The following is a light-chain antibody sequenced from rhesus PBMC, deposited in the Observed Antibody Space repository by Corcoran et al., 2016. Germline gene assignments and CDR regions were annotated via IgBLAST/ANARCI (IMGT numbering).Light chain of an antibody. CDR3: QQQNSYPHS. CDR1: QGITNY. Sequence: DIQMTQSPSSLSASVGDTVTITCRASQGITNYLAWYQQKPGKAPKPLIYYASNLESGVPSRFSGSGSGTDFTITINSRQPEDFAIYYCQQQNSYPHSFGQGTKVEIK. CDR2: YAS. V-gene: IGKV1S14*01. J-gene: IGKJ2*01.